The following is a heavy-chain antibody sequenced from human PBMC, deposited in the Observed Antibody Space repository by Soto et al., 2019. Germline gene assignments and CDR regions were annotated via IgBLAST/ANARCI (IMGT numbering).Heavy chain of an antibody. CDR2: IIPIIGTI. Sequence: QVQLVQSGAEVKKPGSSVKVSCKASGGTYSIYAVSWVRQAPGQGLEWMGGIIPIIGTINYAQRFQGRITITGDESLTTAYMELSSLNSEDTAVYYCARDLGSGYDPGDYWGQGTLVTVSS. CDR3: ARDLGSGYDPGDY. CDR1: GGTYSIYA. V-gene: IGHV1-69*12. J-gene: IGHJ4*02. D-gene: IGHD5-12*01.